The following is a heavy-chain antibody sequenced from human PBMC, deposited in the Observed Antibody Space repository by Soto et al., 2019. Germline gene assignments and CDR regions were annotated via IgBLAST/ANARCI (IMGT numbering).Heavy chain of an antibody. CDR3: ARASDLLTADGEDY. CDR2: ISAYNGNT. Sequence: ASVKVSCKASGYTFTSYGISWVRQAPGQGLEWMGWISAYNGNTNYAQKLQGRVTMTTDTSTSTAYMELRSLRSDDTAVYYCARASDLLTADGEDYWGQGTLVTVSS. J-gene: IGHJ4*02. D-gene: IGHD3-9*01. V-gene: IGHV1-18*01. CDR1: GYTFTSYG.